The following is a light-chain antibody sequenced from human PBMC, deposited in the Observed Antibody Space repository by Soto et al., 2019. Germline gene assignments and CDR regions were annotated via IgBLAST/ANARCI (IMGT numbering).Light chain of an antibody. V-gene: IGLV6-57*01. CDR2: EDN. Sequence: NFMLTQPHSVSESPGKTVIISCTRSSGSIASNYVQWYQQRPGSSPTTVIYEDNQRPSGVPDRFSGSIDSSSNSASLTISGLEPEDEADYYCQSYDATNQVFGGGTQLTVL. CDR3: QSYDATNQV. J-gene: IGLJ3*02. CDR1: SGSIASNY.